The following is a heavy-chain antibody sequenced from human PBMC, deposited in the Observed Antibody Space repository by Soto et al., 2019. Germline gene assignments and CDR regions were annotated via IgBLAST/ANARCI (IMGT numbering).Heavy chain of an antibody. CDR3: ARSVSAFGNGRDAFDI. D-gene: IGHD1-1*01. V-gene: IGHV4-59*01. Sequence: SETLSLTCTVSGGSISSYYWSWIRQPPGKGLEWIGYIYYSGSTNYNPSLKSRVTISVDTSKNQFSLKLSSVTAADTAVYYCARSVSAFGNGRDAFDIWGQGTMVTVSS. CDR1: GGSISSYY. J-gene: IGHJ3*02. CDR2: IYYSGST.